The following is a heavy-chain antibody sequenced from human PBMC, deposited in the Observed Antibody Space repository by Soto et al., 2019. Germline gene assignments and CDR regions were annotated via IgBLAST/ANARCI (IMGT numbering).Heavy chain of an antibody. CDR2: INHSGST. Sequence: SETLSLTCAVYGGSFSGYYWSWIRQPPEKGLEWIGEINHSGSTNYNPSLKSRFTISRDNAKNSLYLEMNSLRAEDTAVYYCARESEDLTSNFDYWGQGTLVTVSS. CDR1: GGSFSGYY. CDR3: ARESEDLTSNFDY. J-gene: IGHJ4*02. V-gene: IGHV4-34*01.